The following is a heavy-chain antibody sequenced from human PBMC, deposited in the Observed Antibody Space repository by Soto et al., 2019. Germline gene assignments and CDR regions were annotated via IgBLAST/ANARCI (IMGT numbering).Heavy chain of an antibody. V-gene: IGHV3-74*01. J-gene: IGHJ6*02. D-gene: IGHD3-16*01. CDR3: ARGGTYIYALDV. CDR1: GFTFSDYG. Sequence: EEQLVESGGGLVQPGGSLRLSCAASGFTFSDYGMHWVRQAPGKGLEWVSSIKGDGSSTSHADSMEGRITISRDNTKRTLQLQMNMPSDEDTAVYYAARGGTYIYALDVWGQGTPVTVSS. CDR2: IKGDGSST.